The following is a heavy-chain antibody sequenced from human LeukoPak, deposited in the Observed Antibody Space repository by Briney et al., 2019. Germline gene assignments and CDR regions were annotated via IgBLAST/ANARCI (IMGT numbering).Heavy chain of an antibody. Sequence: GGSLRLSCAASGFTVSSNYMSWVRHAPGKGLEWVSVIYSGGSTYYADSVKGRFTISRDNSKNTLYLQMNSLRAEDTAVYYCARDREQNWFDPWGQGTLVTVSS. CDR1: GFTVSSNY. D-gene: IGHD1/OR15-1a*01. CDR3: ARDREQNWFDP. J-gene: IGHJ5*02. CDR2: IYSGGST. V-gene: IGHV3-66*01.